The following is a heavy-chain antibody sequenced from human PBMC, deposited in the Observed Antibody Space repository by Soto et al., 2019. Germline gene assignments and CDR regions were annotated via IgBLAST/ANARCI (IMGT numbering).Heavy chain of an antibody. Sequence: GESLKISCKGSGYSFTSYWISWVRQMPGKGLEWMGRIDPSDSYTIYNPSLKSRVAISVDKSQSQFSLRLLSVTAADTAIYYCAGAHLTAPDAFDVWGPGRMVTVSS. D-gene: IGHD5-18*01. J-gene: IGHJ3*01. V-gene: IGHV5-10-1*01. CDR3: AGAHLTAPDAFDV. CDR1: GYSFTSYW. CDR2: IDPSDSYT.